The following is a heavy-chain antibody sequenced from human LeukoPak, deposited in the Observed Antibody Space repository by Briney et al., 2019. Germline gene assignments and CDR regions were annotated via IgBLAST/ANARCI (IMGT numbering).Heavy chain of an antibody. CDR2: IYYSGST. D-gene: IGHD3-10*01. V-gene: IGHV4-31*03. CDR3: ARDSRAEYYYGSGSYYPAFDY. Sequence: SETPSLTCTVSGGSISSGGYYWSWIRQHPGKGLEWIGYIYYSGSTYYNPSLKSRVTISVDTSKNQFSLKLSSVTAADTAVYYCARDSRAEYYYGSGSYYPAFDYWGQGTLVTVSS. CDR1: GGSISSGGYY. J-gene: IGHJ4*02.